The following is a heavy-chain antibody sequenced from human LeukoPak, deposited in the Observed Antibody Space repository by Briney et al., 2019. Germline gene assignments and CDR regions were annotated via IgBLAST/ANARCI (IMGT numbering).Heavy chain of an antibody. V-gene: IGHV3-23*01. CDR2: ISGSGGST. CDR3: AKGTWQQLVYVYFQH. D-gene: IGHD6-13*01. CDR1: GFPFSSYA. Sequence: PGGSLRLSCAASGFPFSSYAMSLVRQAPGKGLEWVSAISGSGGSTYYADSVKGRFTISRDNSKNTLYLQMNSLRAEDTAVYYCAKGTWQQLVYVYFQHWGQGTLVTVSS. J-gene: IGHJ1*01.